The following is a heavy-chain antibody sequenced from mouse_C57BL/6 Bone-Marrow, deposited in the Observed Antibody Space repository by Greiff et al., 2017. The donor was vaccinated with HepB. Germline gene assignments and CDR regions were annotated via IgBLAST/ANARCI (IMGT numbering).Heavy chain of an antibody. CDR1: GYTFTSYD. CDR2: IYPRDGST. D-gene: IGHD1-1*01. Sequence: QVQLQQSGPELVKPGASVKLSSKASGYTFTSYDINWVKQRPGQGLEWIGWIYPRDGSTQYNEKFKGKATLTADTSSSTAYMELHSLTSEDSAVYFCARYYYGYYFDYWGQGTTLTVSS. V-gene: IGHV1-85*01. J-gene: IGHJ2*01. CDR3: ARYYYGYYFDY.